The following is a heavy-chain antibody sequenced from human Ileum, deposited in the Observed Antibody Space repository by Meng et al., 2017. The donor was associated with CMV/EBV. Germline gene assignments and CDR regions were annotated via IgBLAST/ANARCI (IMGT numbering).Heavy chain of an antibody. Sequence: QVQLVESGGGVVQPGGSLRLSCAVSGLTFSSYGMHWVRQAPGKGLEWVAFVRSDGSNKCYADSVKGRFTISRDNSENTLFLQMNSLRADDTAVYYCSSLGDYWGQGTLVTVSS. D-gene: IGHD3-16*01. V-gene: IGHV3-30*02. CDR3: SSLGDY. J-gene: IGHJ4*02. CDR2: VRSDGSNK. CDR1: GLTFSSYG.